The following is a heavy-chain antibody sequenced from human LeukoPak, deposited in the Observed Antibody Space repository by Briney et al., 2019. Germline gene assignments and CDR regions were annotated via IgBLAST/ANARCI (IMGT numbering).Heavy chain of an antibody. Sequence: GGSLRLSCAASGFTFSGSAMRWVRQASGKGLEWVGRIRSKANSYATAYAASVKGRFTISRDDSKNTAYLRMNSLKTEDTAVYYCTIRLGYCSSTSCYQFDYWGQGTLVTVSS. D-gene: IGHD2-2*01. J-gene: IGHJ4*02. V-gene: IGHV3-73*01. CDR3: TIRLGYCSSTSCYQFDY. CDR1: GFTFSGSA. CDR2: IRSKANSYAT.